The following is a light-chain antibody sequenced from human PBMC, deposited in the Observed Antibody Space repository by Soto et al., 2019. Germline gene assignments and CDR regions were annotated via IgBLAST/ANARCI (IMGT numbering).Light chain of an antibody. J-gene: IGLJ1*01. Sequence: QSVLTQPASVSGSPGQSISISCTGTGNDVGGYTFVSWYQQHPDKVPKLVIFDVNRRPSGVSDRFSGSKSVNAASLTISGLQAVDEADYYCCSYTATTTYVFGTGTNVTVL. CDR1: GNDVGGYTF. CDR3: CSYTATTTYV. CDR2: DVN. V-gene: IGLV2-14*03.